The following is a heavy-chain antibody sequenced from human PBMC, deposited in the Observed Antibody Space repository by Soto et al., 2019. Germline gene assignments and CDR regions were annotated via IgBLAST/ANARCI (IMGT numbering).Heavy chain of an antibody. J-gene: IGHJ4*02. CDR2: ISYDGSNK. CDR3: AMRVGAYDY. CDR1: GFTFSTSA. V-gene: IGHV3-30*03. D-gene: IGHD1-26*01. Sequence: QVQLVESGGGVVQPGRSLRVSCEASGFTFSTSAIHWVRQAPGKGLEWVAVISYDGSNKYYADSVKGRFTISRDNSKNTLYLQLNSLRVEDTAVYYCAMRVGAYDYWGQGTLVTVSS.